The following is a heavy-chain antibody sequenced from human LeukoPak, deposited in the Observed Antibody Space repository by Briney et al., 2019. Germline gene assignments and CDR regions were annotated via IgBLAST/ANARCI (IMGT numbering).Heavy chain of an antibody. CDR2: ISGDGGST. Sequence: GGSLRLSCAASVFTFDDYAMHWVRQAPGKGLEWVSLISGDGGSTYYADSVKGRFTISRDNSKNSLYLQMNSLRTEDTALYCCAPTPGRIGRWGQGTLVTVSS. CDR3: APTPGRIGR. D-gene: IGHD3-10*01. V-gene: IGHV3-43*02. J-gene: IGHJ4*02. CDR1: VFTFDDYA.